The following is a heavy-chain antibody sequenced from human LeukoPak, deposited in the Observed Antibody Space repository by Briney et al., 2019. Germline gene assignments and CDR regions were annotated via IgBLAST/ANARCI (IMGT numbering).Heavy chain of an antibody. CDR1: GFTFSSYE. CDR2: IYRVGTT. Sequence: GGSLRLSCAASGFTFSSYEMNWVRQAPGKGLEFVSLIYRVGTTSYADSVKGRFTISRDNSKNTLYLQMNSLRVEDTAVYYCANSPTLGVWGQGTLVTVSS. D-gene: IGHD3-16*01. J-gene: IGHJ4*02. CDR3: ANSPTLGV. V-gene: IGHV3-53*05.